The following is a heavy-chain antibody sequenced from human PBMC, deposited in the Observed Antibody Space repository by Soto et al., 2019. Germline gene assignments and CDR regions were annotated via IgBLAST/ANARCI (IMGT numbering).Heavy chain of an antibody. V-gene: IGHV3-11*01. CDR1: GFTFSDYY. Sequence: SLRLSCAASGFTFSDYYMSWIRQAPGKGLEWVSYISSSGSTIYYADSVKGRFTISRDNAKNSLYLQMNSLRAEDTAVYYCARYCSGGSCYGDNWFDPWGQGTLVTVSS. CDR2: ISSSGSTI. J-gene: IGHJ5*02. CDR3: ARYCSGGSCYGDNWFDP. D-gene: IGHD2-15*01.